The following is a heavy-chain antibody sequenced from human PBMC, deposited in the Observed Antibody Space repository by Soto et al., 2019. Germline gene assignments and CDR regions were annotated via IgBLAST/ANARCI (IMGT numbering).Heavy chain of an antibody. CDR1: GFTFSSYA. Sequence: PGGSLRLSCAASGFTFSSYAMSWVRQAPGKGLEWVSVIGESGTRTYYADSVKGRFTISRDNSGNTLFLEMYSLRAEDTAVYYCARYIPGVRYYGMDVWGQGTTVTVSS. J-gene: IGHJ6*02. D-gene: IGHD2-2*01. V-gene: IGHV3-23*01. CDR3: ARYIPGVRYYGMDV. CDR2: IGESGTRT.